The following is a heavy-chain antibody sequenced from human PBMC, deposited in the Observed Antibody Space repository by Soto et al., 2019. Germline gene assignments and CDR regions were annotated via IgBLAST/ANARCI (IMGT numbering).Heavy chain of an antibody. Sequence: EVQLVESGGGLVQPGGSLRLSCAASGFTFSSYSMNWVRQAPGKGLEWVSYISSSSSTIYYADSVKGRFTISRDNAKNSLYLQMNSLRAEDTGVYYCARHSERIAEIGWFDPWGQGTLVTVSS. J-gene: IGHJ5*02. CDR3: ARHSERIAEIGWFDP. V-gene: IGHV3-48*01. CDR2: ISSSSSTI. CDR1: GFTFSSYS. D-gene: IGHD6-13*01.